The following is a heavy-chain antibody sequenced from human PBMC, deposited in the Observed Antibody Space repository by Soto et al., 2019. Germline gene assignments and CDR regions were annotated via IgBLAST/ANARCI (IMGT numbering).Heavy chain of an antibody. V-gene: IGHV1-69*13. D-gene: IGHD5-18*01. J-gene: IGHJ4*02. Sequence: SVKVSCKASGGTFSSYAISWVRQAPGQGLEWMGGIIPIFGTANYAQKFQGRVTITADESTSTAYMELSSLRSEDTAVYYCARDGYSYGYAFDYWGQGTLVTVSS. CDR3: ARDGYSYGYAFDY. CDR2: IIPIFGTA. CDR1: GGTFSSYA.